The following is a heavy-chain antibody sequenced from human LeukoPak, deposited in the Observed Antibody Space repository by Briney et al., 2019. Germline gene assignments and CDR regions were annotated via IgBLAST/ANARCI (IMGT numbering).Heavy chain of an antibody. Sequence: DCGPRLLNPTDTLRITCSWAGVSLRTGGVGVDWIRQPPGKALEWLALIYWNDHKRYSPSLKSRLTITKDTSKNQVVLTMTNMDPVDTATYYCAHAAYYGSGSYYNRRLVPGWFDPWGQGTLVTVSS. V-gene: IGHV2-5*01. CDR2: IYWNDHK. CDR3: AHAAYYGSGSYYNRRLVPGWFDP. D-gene: IGHD3-10*01. J-gene: IGHJ5*02. CDR1: GVSLRTGGVG.